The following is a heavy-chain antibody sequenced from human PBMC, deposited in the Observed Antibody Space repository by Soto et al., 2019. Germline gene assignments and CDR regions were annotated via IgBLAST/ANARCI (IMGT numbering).Heavy chain of an antibody. J-gene: IGHJ6*02. CDR1: GFTFSSYA. V-gene: IGHV3-30-3*01. D-gene: IGHD3-3*01. CDR3: ARQHYDFWSGYRYGMDV. Sequence: LRLSCAASGFTFSSYAMHWVRQAPGKGLEWVAVISYDGSNKYYADSVKGRFTISRDNSKNTLYLQMNSLRAEDTAVYYCARQHYDFWSGYRYGMDVWGQGTTVPVSS. CDR2: ISYDGSNK.